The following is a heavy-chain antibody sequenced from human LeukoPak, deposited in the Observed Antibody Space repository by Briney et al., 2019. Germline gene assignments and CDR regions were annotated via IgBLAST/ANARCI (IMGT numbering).Heavy chain of an antibody. V-gene: IGHV1-46*01. CDR3: AREAIFGVVREYYFDY. J-gene: IGHJ4*02. D-gene: IGHD3-3*01. CDR2: INPSGGTT. Sequence: ASVKVSCKTSGYTFTRYHIHWVRQAPGQGLEWMGVINPSGGTTNYAQNFQGRVTMTRDTSTITVYMELSSVRSDDTAVYYCAREAIFGVVREYYFDYWGQGTLVSVS. CDR1: GYTFTRYH.